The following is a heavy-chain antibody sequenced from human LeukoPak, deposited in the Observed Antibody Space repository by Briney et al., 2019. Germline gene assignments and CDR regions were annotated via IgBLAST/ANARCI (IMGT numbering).Heavy chain of an antibody. CDR1: GGSISTYY. V-gene: IGHV4-59*12. Sequence: PSETLSLTCTVSGGSISTYYWSWIRQPPGKGLEWIGYIYHTGSTSYNPSLKSRVTISVDTSKNQFSLKLSSVTAADTAVYYCARDHSGNSFDYWGQGTLVTVSS. CDR3: ARDHSGNSFDY. J-gene: IGHJ4*02. D-gene: IGHD4-23*01. CDR2: IYHTGST.